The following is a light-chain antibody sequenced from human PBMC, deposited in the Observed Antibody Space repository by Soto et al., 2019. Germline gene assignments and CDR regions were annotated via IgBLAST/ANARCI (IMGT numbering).Light chain of an antibody. Sequence: QSVLTQPHSVSAAPGQKVTISCSGASSNIGKNYVSWYQQLPGAAPKLVIFDTNKRPSGIPDRFSGSKSGTSAALDITALHTGDEADYYCGTWDTSLSAAVFGGGTKLTVL. CDR1: SSNIGKNY. CDR3: GTWDTSLSAAV. CDR2: DTN. V-gene: IGLV1-51*01. J-gene: IGLJ2*01.